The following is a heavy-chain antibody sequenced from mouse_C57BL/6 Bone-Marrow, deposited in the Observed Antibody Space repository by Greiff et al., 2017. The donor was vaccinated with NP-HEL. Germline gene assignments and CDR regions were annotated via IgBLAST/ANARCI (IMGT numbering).Heavy chain of an antibody. D-gene: IGHD1-1*01. CDR1: GFNIKDDY. CDR3: TTYYDGSSSAWFAY. Sequence: VQLKESGAELVRPGASVKLSCTASGFNIKDDYMHWVKQRPEQGLEWIGWIDPENGDTEYASKFQGKATITADTSSNTAYLQLSSLTSEDTAVYYCTTYYDGSSSAWFAYWGQGTLVTVSA. CDR2: IDPENGDT. J-gene: IGHJ3*01. V-gene: IGHV14-4*01.